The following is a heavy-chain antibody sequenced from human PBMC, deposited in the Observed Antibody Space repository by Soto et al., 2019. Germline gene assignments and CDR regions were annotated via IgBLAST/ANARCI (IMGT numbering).Heavy chain of an antibody. Sequence: EVQLVESGGGLVQPGGSLRLSCAASGFTVSSNYMRWVRQAPGKGLEWVSVIYSGGSTYYADSVKGRFIISRDDSKNTLFLQMNSLRAEDTAVYYCATAKLLLPGLFDYWGQGTLVTVSS. D-gene: IGHD2-15*01. V-gene: IGHV3-66*01. CDR2: IYSGGST. CDR1: GFTVSSNY. CDR3: ATAKLLLPGLFDY. J-gene: IGHJ4*02.